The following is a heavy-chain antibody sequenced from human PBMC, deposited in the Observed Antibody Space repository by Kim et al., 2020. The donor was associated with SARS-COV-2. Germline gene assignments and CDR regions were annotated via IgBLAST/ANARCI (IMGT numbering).Heavy chain of an antibody. J-gene: IGHJ4*02. D-gene: IGHD1-26*01. V-gene: IGHV3-7*03. CDR3: ARPGSGLKYFDL. Sequence: VDSVKGGFTISRDNAKTSLGLQMNSLRAEDTAVYYCARPGSGLKYFDLWGQGTLVTVSS.